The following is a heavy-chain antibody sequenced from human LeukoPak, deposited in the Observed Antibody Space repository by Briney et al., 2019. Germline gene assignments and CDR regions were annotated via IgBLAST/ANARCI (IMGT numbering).Heavy chain of an antibody. CDR3: ARSETYYYDSSTDY. CDR2: ISSSSSYI. V-gene: IGHV3-21*01. CDR1: GFTFSSYS. Sequence: GGSLRLSCAASGFTFSSYSMNWVRQAPGKGLEWVSSISSSSSYIYYADSVKGRFTISRDNAKNSLYLQMNRLRAEDTAVYYCARSETYYYDSSTDYWGQGTLVTVSS. J-gene: IGHJ4*02. D-gene: IGHD3-22*01.